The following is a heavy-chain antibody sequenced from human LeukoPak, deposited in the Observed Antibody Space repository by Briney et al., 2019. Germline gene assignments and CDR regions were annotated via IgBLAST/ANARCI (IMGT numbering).Heavy chain of an antibody. J-gene: IGHJ4*02. V-gene: IGHV3-23*01. CDR3: AKVGLSSSPRGPFDY. Sequence: GGSLRLSCAASGFTFSSYALSWVRQAPGKGLEWVSAISGSGGSAYYADSVKGRFTISRDNSKNTLYLQMNSLRAEDTAGYYCAKVGLSSSPRGPFDYWGQGTLFTVSA. CDR1: GFTFSSYA. CDR2: ISGSGGSA. D-gene: IGHD2-2*01.